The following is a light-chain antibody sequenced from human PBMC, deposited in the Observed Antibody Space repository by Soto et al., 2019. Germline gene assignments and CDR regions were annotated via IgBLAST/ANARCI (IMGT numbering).Light chain of an antibody. Sequence: AIQLTQSPSSLSASVGDRVTITCQASQGISTALAWYQQKPGKAPKLLIYDASFLESGVPSRFSGRGSGTDFTFTISSLQPEDFATYYCQQFHTYPRTFGGGTKVEIK. J-gene: IGKJ4*01. CDR3: QQFHTYPRT. V-gene: IGKV1-13*02. CDR2: DAS. CDR1: QGISTA.